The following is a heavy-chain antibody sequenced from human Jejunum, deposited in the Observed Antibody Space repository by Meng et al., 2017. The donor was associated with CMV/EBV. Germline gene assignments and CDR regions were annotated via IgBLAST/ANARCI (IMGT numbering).Heavy chain of an antibody. J-gene: IGHJ2*01. V-gene: IGHV3-23*01. Sequence: LSCANSGFTFSNYGMTWVRQAPGRGLDWVSLISVSGDKTYYADSVKGRFTISRDNSKNTLHLQMNSLRAEDTAVHYCAKSIPSWYFDLWGRGTLVTVSS. CDR2: ISVSGDKT. CDR3: AKSIPSWYFDL. CDR1: GFTFSNYG.